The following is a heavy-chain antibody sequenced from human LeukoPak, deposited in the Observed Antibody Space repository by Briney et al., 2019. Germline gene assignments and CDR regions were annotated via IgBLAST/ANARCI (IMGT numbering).Heavy chain of an antibody. D-gene: IGHD6-6*01. CDR2: IYFSGST. V-gene: IGHV4-59*01. J-gene: IGHJ4*02. Sequence: ETLSLTCTVSGGSISSYYWSWIRQPPGKGLEWIGYIYFSGSTNYNPSLKSRVTISVDTSKNQFSLKLSSVTAADTAVYYCVAVEYSSSSGGYWGQGTLVTVSS. CDR3: VAVEYSSSSGGY. CDR1: GGSISSYY.